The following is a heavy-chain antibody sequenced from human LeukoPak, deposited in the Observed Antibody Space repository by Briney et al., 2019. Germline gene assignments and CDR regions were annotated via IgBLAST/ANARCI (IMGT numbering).Heavy chain of an antibody. CDR3: ARGPYDSSGYYYGYYFDY. CDR2: IYHSGST. CDR1: GGSISSGGYS. V-gene: IGHV4-30-2*01. J-gene: IGHJ4*02. D-gene: IGHD3-22*01. Sequence: SETPSLTCAVSGGSISSGGYSWSWIRQPPGKGLEWIGYIYHSGSTYYNPSLKSRVTISVDRSKNQFSLKLSSVTAADTAVYYCARGPYDSSGYYYGYYFDYWGQGTLVTVSS.